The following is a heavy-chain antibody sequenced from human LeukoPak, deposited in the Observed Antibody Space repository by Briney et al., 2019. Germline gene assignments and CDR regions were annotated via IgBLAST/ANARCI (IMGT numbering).Heavy chain of an antibody. D-gene: IGHD6-25*01. CDR2: IIPIFGIP. V-gene: IGHV1-69*13. CDR3: GLSGNYYYYYMDV. J-gene: IGHJ6*03. CDR1: GGTVRTFA. Sequence: ASVKVSCKASGGTVRTFAISWVRQAPGQGLEWMGGIIPIFGIPDSAQKFQGRLTITADESTTTAYMELSSLRSDDTAIYYCGLSGNYYYYYMDVWGKGTTVTISS.